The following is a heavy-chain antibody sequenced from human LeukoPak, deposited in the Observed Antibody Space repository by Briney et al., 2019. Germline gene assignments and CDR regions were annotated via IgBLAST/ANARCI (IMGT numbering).Heavy chain of an antibody. CDR1: GYTLTELS. J-gene: IGHJ4*02. V-gene: IGHV1-24*01. Sequence: ASVKVSCKVSGYTLTELSMHLVRQAPGEGLEWMGGFDPEDGDTIYAQKFQGRVTMTEDTSTDTAYMELSSLRSEDTAVYYCATRGGLPRRFDYWGQGTLVTVSS. D-gene: IGHD3-16*01. CDR2: FDPEDGDT. CDR3: ATRGGLPRRFDY.